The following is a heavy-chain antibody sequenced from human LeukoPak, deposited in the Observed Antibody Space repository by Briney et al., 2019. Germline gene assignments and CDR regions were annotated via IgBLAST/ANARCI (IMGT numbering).Heavy chain of an antibody. J-gene: IGHJ4*02. Sequence: PSETLSLTCTVSGGSISSSSYYWGWIRQPPGKGLEWIGSIHYSGSTYYNPPLKSRVTISVDTSKNQFSLKLSSVTAADTAVYYCANTMVRGVVRYWGQGTLVTVSS. CDR3: ANTMVRGVVRY. D-gene: IGHD3-10*01. CDR1: GGSISSSSYY. CDR2: IHYSGST. V-gene: IGHV4-39*01.